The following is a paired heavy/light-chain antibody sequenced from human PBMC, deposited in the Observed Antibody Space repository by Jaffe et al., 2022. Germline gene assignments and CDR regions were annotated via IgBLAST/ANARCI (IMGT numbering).Heavy chain of an antibody. J-gene: IGHJ4*02. CDR1: GFSLSTSGMC. V-gene: IGHV2-70*01. D-gene: IGHD3-3*01. CDR2: IDWDDDK. Sequence: QVTLRESGPALVKPTQTLTLTCTFSGFSLSTSGMCVSWIRQPPGKALEWLALIDWDDDKYYSTSLKTRLTISKDTSKNQVVLTMTNMDPVDTATYYCARIRRETYYDFWSGYYPGGFDYWGQGTLVTVSS. CDR3: ARIRRETYYDFWSGYYPGGFDY.
Light chain of an antibody. CDR2: GAS. CDR3: QQYGSSPIG. CDR1: QSVSSSY. Sequence: EIVLTQSPGTLSLSPGERATLSCRASQSVSSSYLAWYQQKPGQAPRLLIYGASSRATGIPDRFSGSGSGTDFTLTISRLEPEDFAVYYCQQYGSSPIGFGQGTRLEIK. J-gene: IGKJ5*01. V-gene: IGKV3-20*01.